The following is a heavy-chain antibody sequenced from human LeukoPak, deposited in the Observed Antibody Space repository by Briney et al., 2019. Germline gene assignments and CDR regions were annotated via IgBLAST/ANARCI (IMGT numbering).Heavy chain of an antibody. V-gene: IGHV4-39*07. CDR3: AAVAGQDWY. J-gene: IGHJ4*02. CDR1: GGSISSSSYY. Sequence: SETLSLTCAVSGGSISSSSYYWGWIRQPPGKGLEWIGSIYYSGSTYYNPSLKSRVTISVDTSKNQFSLKLSSVTAADTAVYYCAAVAGQDWYWGQGTLVTVSS. CDR2: IYYSGST. D-gene: IGHD6-19*01.